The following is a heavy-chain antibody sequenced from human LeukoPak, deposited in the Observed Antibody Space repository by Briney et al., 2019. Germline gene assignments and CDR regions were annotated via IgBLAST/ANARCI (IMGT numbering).Heavy chain of an antibody. CDR1: GFTFDDYA. J-gene: IGHJ3*02. D-gene: IGHD1-26*01. CDR2: ISWDSGSI. V-gene: IGHV3-9*01. Sequence: GGSLRLSCAASGFTFDDYAMHWVRQAPGKGLEWVSGISWDSGSIGYAGSVKGRFTISRDNAKKSLYLQMNSLRAEDTALYYCAKAYESGSSTRHAFDIWGQGTMVTVSS. CDR3: AKAYESGSSTRHAFDI.